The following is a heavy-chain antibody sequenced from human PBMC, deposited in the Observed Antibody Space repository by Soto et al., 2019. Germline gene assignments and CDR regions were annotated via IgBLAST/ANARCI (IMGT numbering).Heavy chain of an antibody. CDR1: GFTFSDHY. CDR3: XXXXXGMDV. V-gene: IGHV3-11*01. CDR2: ILNSDSTI. J-gene: IGHJ6*02. Sequence: QVQLVESGGGLVKPGGSLRLSCVASGFTFSDHYMSWIRQVPGKGLEWVSYILNSDSTIYYADSVQGRFTISRDNAQXXXXXXXXXXXXXXXXXXXXXXXXXGMDVWGQGTTVTVSS.